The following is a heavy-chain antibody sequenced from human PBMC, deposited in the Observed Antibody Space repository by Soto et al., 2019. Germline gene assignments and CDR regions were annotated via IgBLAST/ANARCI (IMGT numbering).Heavy chain of an antibody. Sequence: QVQLVESGGGLVKPGGSLRLSCAASGFTFSDYYISWIRQAPGKGLEWVSYISSSSSYTNYADSVKGRFTISRDNAKNSLYLQMNSLRAEDTAVYYCASSLEKGDGMAVWGQGTTVTVSS. D-gene: IGHD1-1*01. V-gene: IGHV3-11*06. CDR3: ASSLEKGDGMAV. CDR2: ISSSSSYT. CDR1: GFTFSDYY. J-gene: IGHJ6*02.